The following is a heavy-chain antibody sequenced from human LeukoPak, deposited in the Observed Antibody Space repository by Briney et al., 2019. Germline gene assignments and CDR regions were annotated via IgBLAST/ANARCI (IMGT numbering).Heavy chain of an antibody. CDR2: IYYSGST. V-gene: IGHV4-39*01. Sequence: SETLSLTCTVSGGSISSSTYYWGWIRQPPGKGLEWIGTIYYSGSTYYNPSLKSRVTISVDTSKNQFSLKLSSVTAADTAVYYCAAHTGGGWYYFDYWGQGTQVTVSS. CDR1: GGSISSSTYY. CDR3: AAHTGGGWYYFDY. J-gene: IGHJ4*02. D-gene: IGHD6-19*01.